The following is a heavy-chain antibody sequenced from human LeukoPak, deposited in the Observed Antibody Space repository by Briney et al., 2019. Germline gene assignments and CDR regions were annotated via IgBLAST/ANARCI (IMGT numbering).Heavy chain of an antibody. CDR2: IWYDGSNK. Sequence: PGGSLRLSCAASGFTFSSYGMHWVRQAPGKGLEWVAVIWYDGSNKYYANSVKGRFTISRDNSKNTLYLQMNSLRAEDTAVYYCARAGEEDYYYYGMDVWGQGTTVTVSS. CDR1: GFTFSSYG. D-gene: IGHD3-10*01. J-gene: IGHJ6*02. CDR3: ARAGEEDYYYYGMDV. V-gene: IGHV3-33*01.